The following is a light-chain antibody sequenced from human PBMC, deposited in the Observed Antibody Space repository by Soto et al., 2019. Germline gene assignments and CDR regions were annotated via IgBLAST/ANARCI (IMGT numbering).Light chain of an antibody. CDR3: QQSYRFPKT. V-gene: IGKV1-5*03. Sequence: DIQMTQSPSTLSASVGDIVTITCRASQSISSWLAWYQQKPGKAPKLLMYKASSLESGVPSRFSGSGSGTEFTLTISSLQPDDFATYYCQQSYRFPKTFGRGTKVDIK. CDR2: KAS. J-gene: IGKJ1*01. CDR1: QSISSW.